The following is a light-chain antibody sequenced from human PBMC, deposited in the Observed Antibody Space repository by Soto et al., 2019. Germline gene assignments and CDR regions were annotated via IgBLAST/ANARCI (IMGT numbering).Light chain of an antibody. CDR3: QQFTDSPPEYT. CDR2: ATS. Sequence: VLTQSPGTLSLSPRETATLSCRASQPVDTNYFSWFQQKPGQPPRVLIFATSSRATGTPRRFTGSGSGTDFTLTISRLEPEDFALYFCQQFTDSPPEYTFGLGTKLEIK. V-gene: IGKV3-20*01. CDR1: QPVDTNY. J-gene: IGKJ2*01.